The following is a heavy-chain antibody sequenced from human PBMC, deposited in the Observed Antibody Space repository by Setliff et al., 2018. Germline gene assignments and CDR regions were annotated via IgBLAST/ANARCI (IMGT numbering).Heavy chain of an antibody. Sequence: PSETLSLTCTVSGGSISTFYWSWIRQSPEKGLEWIAYIHYSGSTNQNPSLKSRVTISLDTPKNQFSLKLSYMTAAGTAVYYCATRTYYDSNGYYYAIAGPFDIWGQGTMVTVSS. D-gene: IGHD3-22*01. J-gene: IGHJ3*02. V-gene: IGHV4-59*01. CDR1: GGSISTFY. CDR2: IHYSGST. CDR3: ATRTYYDSNGYYYAIAGPFDI.